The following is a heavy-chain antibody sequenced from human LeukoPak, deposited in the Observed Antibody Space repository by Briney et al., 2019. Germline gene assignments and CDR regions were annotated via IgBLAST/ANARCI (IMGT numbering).Heavy chain of an antibody. J-gene: IGHJ4*02. CDR1: GYTFASSA. CDR3: ALGIPTTAMIHY. V-gene: IGHV1-3*01. D-gene: IGHD7-27*01. CDR2: INAGNGNT. Sequence: ASVKVSCKASGYTFASSAMHWVRQAPGQRLEWMGWINAGNGNTKYSQKFQGRVTITRDTSASTAYMELSSLRSEDTAVYYCALGIPTTAMIHYWGQGTLVTVSS.